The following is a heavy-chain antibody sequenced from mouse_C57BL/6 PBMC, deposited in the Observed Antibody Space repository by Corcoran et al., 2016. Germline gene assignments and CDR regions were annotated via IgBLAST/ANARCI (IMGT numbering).Heavy chain of an antibody. J-gene: IGHJ4*01. Sequence: QVQLQQSGPELVKPGASVKLSCKASGYTFTRYDINGVKQRPGQGLEWIGWIYPRDGSTKYNEKFKGKSTLTVDTSSSTAYMELHSLTSEDSAVYFCANGDQDAMDYWGQGTSVTVSS. D-gene: IGHD2-13*01. CDR3: ANGDQDAMDY. V-gene: IGHV1-85*01. CDR1: GYTFTRYD. CDR2: IYPRDGST.